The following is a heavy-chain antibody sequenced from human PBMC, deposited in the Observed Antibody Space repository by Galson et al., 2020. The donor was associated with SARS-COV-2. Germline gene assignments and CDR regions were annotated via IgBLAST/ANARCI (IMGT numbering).Heavy chain of an antibody. D-gene: IGHD5-18*01. CDR3: ARSWIHVWTPDFDY. J-gene: IGHJ4*02. CDR1: GYNFPGHK. V-gene: IGHV1-2*02. CDR2: IHPNSGAT. Sequence: ASVKVSCQASGYNFPGHKIHWVRLAPGQGLEWMGYIHPNSGATNYAQNFQDRVTMTRDTSVSTAYMELSRLRSDDSAVYYCARSWIHVWTPDFDYWGQGTQVTVSS.